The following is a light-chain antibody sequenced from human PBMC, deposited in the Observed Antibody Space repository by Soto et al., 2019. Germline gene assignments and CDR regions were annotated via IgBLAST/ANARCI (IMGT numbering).Light chain of an antibody. Sequence: DIQMTQSPSSLSAAVGDIVTVTCRASQTISTNLNWYQQKPGKAPNLLISAASSLQSGVPSRFSGSGSGTEFTLTISTLQPEDFATYYCQQSYSDPPPFGGGTKVEI. V-gene: IGKV1-39*01. CDR2: AAS. J-gene: IGKJ4*01. CDR1: QTISTN. CDR3: QQSYSDPPP.